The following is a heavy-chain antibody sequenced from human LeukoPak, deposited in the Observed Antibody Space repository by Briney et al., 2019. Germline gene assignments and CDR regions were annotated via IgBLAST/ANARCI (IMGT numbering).Heavy chain of an antibody. Sequence: SVKVSCKASGGTFSSYAISWVRQAPGQGLEWMGGIVPIFGTANYAQKFQGRVTITADESTSTAYMELSSLRSEDTAVYYCARDSSGYNNAAFDYWGQGTLVTVSS. D-gene: IGHD3-22*01. CDR2: IVPIFGTA. CDR3: ARDSSGYNNAAFDY. V-gene: IGHV1-69*13. CDR1: GGTFSSYA. J-gene: IGHJ4*02.